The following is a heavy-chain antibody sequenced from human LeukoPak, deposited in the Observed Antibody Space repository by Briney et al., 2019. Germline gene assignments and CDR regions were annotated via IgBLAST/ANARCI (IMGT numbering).Heavy chain of an antibody. V-gene: IGHV4-4*07. J-gene: IGHJ4*02. CDR3: ARQGTITYAYFDY. CDR1: GGSIITYY. CDR2: IYSSGTT. Sequence: SETLSLTCTVSGGSIITYYWSWIRQPAGKGLEWIGRIYSSGTTNYNPSLKSRVTMSVDTSKNQFSLKLSSVTAADTAVYYCARQGTITYAYFDYWSQGTLVTVSS. D-gene: IGHD2-2*01.